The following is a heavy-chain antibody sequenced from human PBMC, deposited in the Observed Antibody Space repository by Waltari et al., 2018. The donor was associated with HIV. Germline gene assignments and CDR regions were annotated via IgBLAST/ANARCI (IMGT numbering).Heavy chain of an antibody. CDR3: ARGRTAMVFRYYYYYGMDV. D-gene: IGHD5-18*01. Sequence: QVQLQQWGAGLLKPSETLSLTCAVYGGSFSGYYWSWIRQPPGKGLEWIGEINHSGSTNYNPSLKSRVTISVDTSKNQFSLKLSSVTAADTAVYYCARGRTAMVFRYYYYYGMDVWGQGTTVTVSS. CDR1: GGSFSGYY. V-gene: IGHV4-34*01. CDR2: INHSGST. J-gene: IGHJ6*02.